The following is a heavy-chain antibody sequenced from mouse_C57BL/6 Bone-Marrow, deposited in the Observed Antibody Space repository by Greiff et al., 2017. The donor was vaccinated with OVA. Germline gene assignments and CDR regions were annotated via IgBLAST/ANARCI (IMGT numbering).Heavy chain of an antibody. Sequence: QVQLQQSGAELVRPGTSVKMSCKASGYTFTNYWIGWAKQRPGHGLEWIGDIYPGGGYTTYNEKFKGKATLTADKSSSTAYMQFSSLTSEDSAVYYCARSRGYDETWFAYWGQGTLVTVSA. D-gene: IGHD2-2*01. V-gene: IGHV1-63*01. CDR1: GYTFTNYW. CDR3: ARSRGYDETWFAY. J-gene: IGHJ3*01. CDR2: IYPGGGYT.